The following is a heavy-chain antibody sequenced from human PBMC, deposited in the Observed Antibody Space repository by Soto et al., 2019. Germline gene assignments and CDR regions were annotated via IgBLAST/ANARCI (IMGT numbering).Heavy chain of an antibody. CDR2: IYYSGST. CDR1: GGSISSYY. CDR3: ARAHYSNYVMYYYYMDV. Sequence: SETLSLTCTVSGGSISSYYWSWIRQPPGKGLEWIGYIYYSGSTNYNPSLKSRGTISVDTSKNQFSLKLSSVTAADTAVYYCARAHYSNYVMYYYYMDVWGKGTTVTVSS. D-gene: IGHD4-4*01. J-gene: IGHJ6*03. V-gene: IGHV4-59*01.